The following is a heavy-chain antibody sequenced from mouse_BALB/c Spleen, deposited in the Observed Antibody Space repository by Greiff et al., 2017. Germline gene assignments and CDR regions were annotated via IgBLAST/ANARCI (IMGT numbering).Heavy chain of an antibody. V-gene: IGHV5-6*01. D-gene: IGHD2-10*01. CDR2: ISSGGSYT. CDR3: ARAYYGNYDWYIDV. J-gene: IGHJ1*01. CDR1: GFTFSSYG. Sequence: EVQLVESGGDLVKPGGSLKLSCAASGFTFSSYGMSWVRQTPDKRLEWVATISSGGSYTYYPDSVKGRFTISRDNAKNTLYLQMSSLKSEDTAMYSCARAYYGNYDWYIDVWGAGTTVTVSS.